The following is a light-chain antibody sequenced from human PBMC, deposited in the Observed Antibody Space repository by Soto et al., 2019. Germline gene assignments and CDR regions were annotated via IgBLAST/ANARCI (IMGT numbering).Light chain of an antibody. CDR1: SSDVGGYNY. Sequence: QSVLTQPPSASGSPGQSVTISCTGTSSDVGGYNYVSWYQQHPGKAPKLMIYEVSERPSGVPDRFSGSKSGNTASLTVSALQAEDEADYYCSSYGGSNNFVFGTGTKLTVL. CDR2: EVS. V-gene: IGLV2-8*01. J-gene: IGLJ1*01. CDR3: SSYGGSNNFV.